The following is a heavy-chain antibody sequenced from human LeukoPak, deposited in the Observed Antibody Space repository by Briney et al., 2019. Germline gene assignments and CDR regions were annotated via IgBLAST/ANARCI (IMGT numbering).Heavy chain of an antibody. CDR3: ARGAGVGSYVPFDL. Sequence: GGSLRLSCAASGFTFSSYSMNWVRQAPGKGLEWVSSISSSSSYIYYADSVTGRVTTSRDNARNSLSLQMNSLRVEDTGVYYCARGAGVGSYVPFDLWGQGTRVTVSS. V-gene: IGHV3-21*01. D-gene: IGHD3-16*01. CDR1: GFTFSSYS. J-gene: IGHJ4*02. CDR2: ISSSSSYI.